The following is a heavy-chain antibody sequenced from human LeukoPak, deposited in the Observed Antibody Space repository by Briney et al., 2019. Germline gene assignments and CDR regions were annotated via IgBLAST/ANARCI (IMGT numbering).Heavy chain of an antibody. D-gene: IGHD3-16*02. J-gene: IGHJ4*02. Sequence: SETLSLTCTVSGGSISSSSYYWGWIRQPPGKGLEWIGSIYYSGSTYYNPSLKSRVTISVYTSKNQFSLKLSSVTAADTAVYYCARQDLLYDYVWGSYRRGAPFDYWGQGTLVTVSS. CDR2: IYYSGST. CDR3: ARQDLLYDYVWGSYRRGAPFDY. V-gene: IGHV4-39*01. CDR1: GGSISSSSYY.